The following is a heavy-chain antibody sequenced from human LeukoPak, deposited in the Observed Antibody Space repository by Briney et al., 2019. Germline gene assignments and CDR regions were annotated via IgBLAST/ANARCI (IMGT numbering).Heavy chain of an antibody. CDR3: AREILGSGSFDYYYYMDV. CDR1: GGSISSSSYY. Sequence: SETLSLTCTVSGGSISSSSYYWGWIRQPPGKGLEWIGSIYYSGSTYYNPSLKSRVTISVDTSKNQFSLKLNSVTPEDTAVYYCAREILGSGSFDYYYYMDVWGKGTTVTVSS. CDR2: IYYSGST. V-gene: IGHV4-39*02. J-gene: IGHJ6*03. D-gene: IGHD1-26*01.